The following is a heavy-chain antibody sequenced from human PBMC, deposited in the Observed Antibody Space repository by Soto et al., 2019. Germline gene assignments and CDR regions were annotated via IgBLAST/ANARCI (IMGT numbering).Heavy chain of an antibody. V-gene: IGHV4-39*01. Sequence: SETLSLTCNVSGGSIDRSNYYWDWLRQPPGKGLEWIGTTYYNGNAYYNPSLRSRVSMSVDTSKNQFSLKLTSVTAADTAVYYCARGVVDRRVHSWGQGTLVTVSS. J-gene: IGHJ5*02. D-gene: IGHD3-10*02. CDR1: GGSIDRSNYY. CDR2: TYYNGNA. CDR3: ARGVVDRRVHS.